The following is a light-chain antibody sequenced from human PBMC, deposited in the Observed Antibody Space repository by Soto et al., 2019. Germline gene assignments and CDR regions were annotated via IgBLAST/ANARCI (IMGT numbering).Light chain of an antibody. CDR1: SSNIGSNT. CDR2: SSN. Sequence: QSVLTQPPSASGTPGQRVTISCSGSSSNIGSNTVNWYQQRPGTAPKLRIYSSNQRPSGVPDRFSGSQSGTSASLAISGLQSEDEAAYYCATWDGSLNGVLFGGGTKLTVL. CDR3: ATWDGSLNGVL. J-gene: IGLJ2*01. V-gene: IGLV1-44*01.